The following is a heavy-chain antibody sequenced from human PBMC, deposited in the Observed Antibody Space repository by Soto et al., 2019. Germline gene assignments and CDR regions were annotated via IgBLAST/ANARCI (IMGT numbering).Heavy chain of an antibody. CDR1: GYTFTSYG. J-gene: IGHJ3*02. D-gene: IGHD3-22*01. CDR3: ASRGGGAYYYDSSGYSNDAFDI. CDR2: ISAYNGNT. Sequence: ASVKVSCKASGYTFTSYGISWVRQAPGQGLEWMGWISAYNGNTNYAQKLQGRVTMTTDTSTSTAYMELRSLRSDDTAVYYCASRGGGAYYYDSSGYSNDAFDIWGQGXMVTVSS. V-gene: IGHV1-18*01.